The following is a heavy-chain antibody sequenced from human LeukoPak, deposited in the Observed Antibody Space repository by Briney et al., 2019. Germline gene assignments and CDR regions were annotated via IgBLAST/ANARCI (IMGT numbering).Heavy chain of an antibody. Sequence: GGSLGLSCAASGFTFSSYGMSWVRQAPGKGLEWVSAISGSGGSTYYADSVKGRFTISRDNSKNTLYLQMNSLRAEDTAVYYCAREVFYYYYMDVWGKGTTVTISS. V-gene: IGHV3-23*01. J-gene: IGHJ6*03. CDR1: GFTFSSYG. CDR3: AREVFYYYYMDV. CDR2: ISGSGGST.